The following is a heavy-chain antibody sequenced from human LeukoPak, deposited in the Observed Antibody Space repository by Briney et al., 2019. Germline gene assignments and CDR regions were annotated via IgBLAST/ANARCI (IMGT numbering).Heavy chain of an antibody. CDR2: IYYSGST. CDR1: GGSISSGGYY. D-gene: IGHD3-3*01. J-gene: IGHJ6*02. CDR3: ARDSTIFGVVYGMDV. V-gene: IGHV4-31*03. Sequence: SETLSLTCTVSGGSISSGGYYWSWVRQHPGKGLEWIGYIYYSGSTYYNPSLKSRVTISVDTSKNQFSLKLSSVTAADTAVYYCARDSTIFGVVYGMDVWGQGTTVTVSS.